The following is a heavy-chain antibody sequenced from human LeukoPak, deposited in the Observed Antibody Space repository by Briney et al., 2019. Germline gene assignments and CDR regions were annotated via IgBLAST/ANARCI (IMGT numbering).Heavy chain of an antibody. CDR3: ARGQWLPVFDF. CDR2: IYHSGST. V-gene: IGHV4-59*01. D-gene: IGHD3-22*01. CDR1: GGFNTHYY. J-gene: IGHJ4*02. Sequence: PSETLSLTCSVSGGFNTHYYWTWIRQPPGKELEWIGYIYHSGSTKYNPSLKSRVTISVDTSKNHFTLKLSSVTAADTAVYYCARGQWLPVFDFWGQGTLVTVSS.